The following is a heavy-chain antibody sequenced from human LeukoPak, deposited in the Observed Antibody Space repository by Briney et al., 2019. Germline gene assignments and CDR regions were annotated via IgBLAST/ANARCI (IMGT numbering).Heavy chain of an antibody. Sequence: PSETLSLTCSVSGGSISSSSYYWGWIRQPPGKGLEWTGSIYYSGSTDYNPSLKSRVAISIDTSKNQFSLRLSSVTAADTAVYYCARSTGFDWFLYGMDVWGQGTTVTVSS. D-gene: IGHD3-9*01. CDR2: IYYSGST. CDR3: ARSTGFDWFLYGMDV. CDR1: GGSISSSSYY. V-gene: IGHV4-39*07. J-gene: IGHJ6*02.